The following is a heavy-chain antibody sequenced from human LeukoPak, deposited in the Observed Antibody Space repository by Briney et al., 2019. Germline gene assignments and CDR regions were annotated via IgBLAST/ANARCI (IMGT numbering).Heavy chain of an antibody. J-gene: IGHJ4*02. Sequence: GGSLRLSCAASGFTFSSYGMHWVRQAPGKGLEWVAFIRYDGSNKYYADSVKGRFTISRDNAKNSLYLQMNSLRAEDTAVYYCARDLSSSTSCYSYWGQGTLVTVSS. V-gene: IGHV3-30*02. CDR3: ARDLSSSTSCYSY. D-gene: IGHD2-2*01. CDR2: IRYDGSNK. CDR1: GFTFSSYG.